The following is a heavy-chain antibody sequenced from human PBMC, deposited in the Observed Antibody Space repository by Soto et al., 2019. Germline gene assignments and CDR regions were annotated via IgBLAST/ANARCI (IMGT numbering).Heavy chain of an antibody. CDR2: IYWNDDK. CDR3: AHPITYYDYVWGSYDYWFDP. V-gene: IGHV2-5*01. Sequence: SGPTLVNPTQTLTLTCTFSGFSLSTSGVGVGWIRQPPGKALEWLALIYWNDDKRYSPSLKSRLTITKDTSKNQVVLTMTNMDPVDTATYYCAHPITYYDYVWGSYDYWFDPWGQGTLVTVSS. CDR1: GFSLSTSGVG. J-gene: IGHJ5*02. D-gene: IGHD3-16*01.